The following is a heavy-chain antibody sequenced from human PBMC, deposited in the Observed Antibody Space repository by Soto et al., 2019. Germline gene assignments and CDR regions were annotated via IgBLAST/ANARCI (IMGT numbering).Heavy chain of an antibody. D-gene: IGHD2-15*01. CDR1: GFTFSSYG. V-gene: IGHV3-33*01. Sequence: QVQLVESGGGVVQPGRSLRLSCAASGFTFSSYGMHWVRQAPGKGLEWVAVIWYDGSNKYYADSVKGRFTISRDNSKNTLHLQMNSLRAEDTAVYYCTVVVAAVDAFDIWGQGTMVTVSS. CDR3: TVVVAAVDAFDI. J-gene: IGHJ3*02. CDR2: IWYDGSNK.